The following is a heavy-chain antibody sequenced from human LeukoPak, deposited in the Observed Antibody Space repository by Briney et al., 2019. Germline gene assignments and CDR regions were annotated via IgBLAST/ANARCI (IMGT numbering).Heavy chain of an antibody. V-gene: IGHV4-59*01. J-gene: IGHJ4*02. D-gene: IGHD6-13*01. CDR3: ARDARGGISC. CDR1: GVSISSYY. CDR2: IYYSGST. Sequence: SETLSLTCTVSGVSISSYYWSSIRHPPGKGLELIGYIYYSGSTNYNPSLKSRVTISVDTPKKQSSLKLSSVTAADTAVYCCARDARGGISCWGQGTLVTVSS.